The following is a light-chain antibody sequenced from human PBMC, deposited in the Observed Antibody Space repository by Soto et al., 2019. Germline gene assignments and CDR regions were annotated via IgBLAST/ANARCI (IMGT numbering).Light chain of an antibody. V-gene: IGKV1-39*01. J-gene: IGKJ1*01. CDR1: QSISSY. Sequence: DIQMNQSPSSLSASVGDRVTITCRASQSISSYLNWYQQKPGKAPKLLICAASSLQSGVPSRFSGSGSGTDFTLTISSLKNEDFATYYCQQSYSTPRTFGQGTKVDIK. CDR2: AAS. CDR3: QQSYSTPRT.